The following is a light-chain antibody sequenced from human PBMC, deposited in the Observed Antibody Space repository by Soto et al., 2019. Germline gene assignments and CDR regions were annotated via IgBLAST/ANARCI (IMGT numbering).Light chain of an antibody. CDR2: DVN. V-gene: IGLV2-11*01. Sequence: QSALTQPRSVSGSPGQSVTISCTGTSSDVGGYNYVSWYQHHPGKAPKFMIYDVNKRPSGVPDRFSGSKSGNTASLTISGLQAEDDADYYCCSYAGTYIHFVFGTGTKLTVL. CDR3: CSYAGTYIHFV. J-gene: IGLJ1*01. CDR1: SSDVGGYNY.